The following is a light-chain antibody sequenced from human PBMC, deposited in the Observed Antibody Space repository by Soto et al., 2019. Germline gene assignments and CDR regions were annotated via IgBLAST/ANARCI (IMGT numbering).Light chain of an antibody. V-gene: IGLV2-14*01. Sequence: QSALTQPASVSGSPGQSITVSCTGTSSDVGGYNYVSWYQQHPGKAPKLMIYEVSDRPSGVSNRFSGSKSGNTASLTISGLQAEDEADYYCSSYTSSGTLVFGIGTKLTVL. CDR2: EVS. CDR3: SSYTSSGTLV. J-gene: IGLJ1*01. CDR1: SSDVGGYNY.